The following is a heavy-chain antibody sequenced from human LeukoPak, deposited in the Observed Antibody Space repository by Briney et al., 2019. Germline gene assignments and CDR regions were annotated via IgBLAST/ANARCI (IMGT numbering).Heavy chain of an antibody. Sequence: GGSLRLSFAASGFTFRSYSMNWVGQAPGKGLEWISSIGSSGTTTYSAGSVKGRFTISRDNTNNSLYLKMKSLTAEDTAVYYCARDRVPSSSWYGDFDFWGQGTLVTVSS. CDR3: ARDRVPSSSWYGDFDF. CDR1: GFTFRSYS. CDR2: IGSSGTTT. D-gene: IGHD6-13*01. J-gene: IGHJ4*02. V-gene: IGHV3-48*04.